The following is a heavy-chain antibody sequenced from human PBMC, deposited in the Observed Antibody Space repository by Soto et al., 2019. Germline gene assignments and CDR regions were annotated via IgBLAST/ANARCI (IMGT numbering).Heavy chain of an antibody. CDR3: ARRYCSSASCPRDYYGMDV. J-gene: IGHJ6*02. CDR1: GYNFASYW. D-gene: IGHD2-2*01. CDR2: IDPIDSYT. V-gene: IGHV5-10-1*01. Sequence: GESLKISCQGSGYNFASYWISWVRQMPGKGLEWMGRIDPIDSYTNYSPSFQGHVTISADKSISTAYLQWSSLKASDTAMYYCARRYCSSASCPRDYYGMDVWGQGTTVTVSS.